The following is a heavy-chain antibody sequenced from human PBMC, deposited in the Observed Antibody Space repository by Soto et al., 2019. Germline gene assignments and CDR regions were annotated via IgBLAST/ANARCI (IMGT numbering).Heavy chain of an antibody. V-gene: IGHV4-31*03. Sequence: TLSLTCTVSGGSISSGGYYWSWIRQHPGKGLEWIGYIYYSGSTYYNPSLKSRVTISVDTSKNQFSLKLSSVTAADTAVYYCAREINSYGYRTFDYWGQGTLVTVSS. J-gene: IGHJ4*02. CDR1: GGSISSGGYY. D-gene: IGHD5-18*01. CDR3: AREINSYGYRTFDY. CDR2: IYYSGST.